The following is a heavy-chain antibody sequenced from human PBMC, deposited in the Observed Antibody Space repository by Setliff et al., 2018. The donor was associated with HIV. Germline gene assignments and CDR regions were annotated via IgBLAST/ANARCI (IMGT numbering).Heavy chain of an antibody. CDR2: IYPNTGGT. CDR3: ARGKTWLRFLDY. V-gene: IGHV1-2*02. CDR1: GYTFTDYY. Sequence: ASVKVSCKASGYTFTDYYIHWVRQAPGQGLEWMGWIYPNTGGTNYAQKFQGRVTMTRDTSTSTAYMELRSLKSDDTAVYYCARGKTWLRFLDYWGQGKLVTVSS. D-gene: IGHD5-12*01. J-gene: IGHJ4*02.